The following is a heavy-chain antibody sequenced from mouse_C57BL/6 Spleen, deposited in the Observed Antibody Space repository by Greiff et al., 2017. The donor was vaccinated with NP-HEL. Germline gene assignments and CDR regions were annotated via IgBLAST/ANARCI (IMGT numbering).Heavy chain of an antibody. CDR2: INPSNGGT. CDR1: GYTFTSYW. Sequence: QVQLQQPGTELVKPGASVKLSCKASGYTFTSYWMHWVKQRPGQGLEWIGNINPSNGGTNYNEKFKSKATRTGDKSSSTAYMQLSSLTSEDSAVYYCARSFITTVNLDYWGQGTTLTVSS. CDR3: ARSFITTVNLDY. J-gene: IGHJ2*01. D-gene: IGHD1-1*01. V-gene: IGHV1-53*01.